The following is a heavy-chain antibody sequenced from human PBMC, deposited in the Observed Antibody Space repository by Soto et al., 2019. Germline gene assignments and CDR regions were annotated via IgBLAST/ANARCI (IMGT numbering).Heavy chain of an antibody. V-gene: IGHV6-1*01. D-gene: IGHD5-12*01. Sequence: SQTLSLTCAISGDSVSSNSAAWNWIRQSPSRGLEWLGRTYYRSKWYNDYAVSVKSRITINPDTSKNQFSLQLNSVTPEDTAVYYCARVSGYDWTYYYYYGMHVWGQGTTVTVSS. CDR1: GDSVSSNSAA. CDR3: ARVSGYDWTYYYYYGMHV. CDR2: TYYRSKWYN. J-gene: IGHJ6*02.